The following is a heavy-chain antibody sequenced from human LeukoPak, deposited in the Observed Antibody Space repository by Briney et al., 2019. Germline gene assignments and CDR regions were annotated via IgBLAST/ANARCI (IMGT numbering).Heavy chain of an antibody. D-gene: IGHD3-16*01. Sequence: SQTLSLTCTVSGGSISSGDYYWSWIRQPPGKGLEWIGYIYYSGSTYYNPSLKSRVTISVDTSKNQFSLKLSSVTAADTAVYYCARVRLGEFPIDYWGQGTLVTVSS. CDR1: GGSISSGDYY. J-gene: IGHJ4*02. V-gene: IGHV4-30-4*01. CDR3: ARVRLGEFPIDY. CDR2: IYYSGST.